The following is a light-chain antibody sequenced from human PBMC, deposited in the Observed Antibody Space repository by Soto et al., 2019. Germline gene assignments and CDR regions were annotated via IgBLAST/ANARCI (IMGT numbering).Light chain of an antibody. CDR1: QSISTW. CDR2: KAS. Sequence: IQMTQSPSTLSAVVGDRVTISCRASQSISTWLAWYQQKPGQAPKLLIYKASNLESGVPSRFSGSGSGTEFNLTFNSLQVDDFSTYYCQQYYRFPWTFGQGTSVEI. V-gene: IGKV1-5*03. CDR3: QQYYRFPWT. J-gene: IGKJ1*01.